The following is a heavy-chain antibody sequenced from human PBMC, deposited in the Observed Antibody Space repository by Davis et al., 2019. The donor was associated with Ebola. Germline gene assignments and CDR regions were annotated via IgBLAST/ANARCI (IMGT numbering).Heavy chain of an antibody. CDR1: GGSISSYY. D-gene: IGHD7-27*01. Sequence: MPSETLSLTCTVSGGSISSYYWSWIRQPPGKGLEWIGSIYYSGSTYYNPSLKSRVTISVDTSKNQFSLKLSSVTAADTAVYYCARGCRSLGKDAFDIWGQGTMVTVSS. CDR2: IYYSGST. V-gene: IGHV4-39*07. CDR3: ARGCRSLGKDAFDI. J-gene: IGHJ3*02.